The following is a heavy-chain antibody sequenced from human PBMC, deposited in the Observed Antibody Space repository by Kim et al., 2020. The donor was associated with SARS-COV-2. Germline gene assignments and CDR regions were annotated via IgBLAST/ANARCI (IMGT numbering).Heavy chain of an antibody. V-gene: IGHV4-4*07. CDR1: GDSVIGPY. D-gene: IGHD3-9*01. CDR3: ARERVSYFKGV. CDR2: FHDGGSIWNT. Sequence: SETLSLTCNVSGDSVIGPYWSWIRQPAGKGLEWIGRFHDGGSIWNTNESPSLKSRITMSVDTSKNLFSLKLSAVTAADTAVYYCARERVSYFKGVWC. J-gene: IGHJ3*01.